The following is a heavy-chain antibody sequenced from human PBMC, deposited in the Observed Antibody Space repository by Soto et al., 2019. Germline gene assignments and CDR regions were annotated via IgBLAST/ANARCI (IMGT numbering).Heavy chain of an antibody. D-gene: IGHD5-12*01. CDR2: IYISGTT. Sequence: QVQLQESGPGLVKPSQTLSLTCNVSGVSIGSGDDYWSWIRQPPGKGLEWIGYIYISGTTYYNPSLKSRLTISLDTSRNVFSLKLRSVTAADTAVYYCARVPPPYSFSYDDWGQGTLVTVSS. CDR1: GVSIGSGDDY. V-gene: IGHV4-30-4*01. CDR3: ARVPPPYSFSYDD. J-gene: IGHJ4*02.